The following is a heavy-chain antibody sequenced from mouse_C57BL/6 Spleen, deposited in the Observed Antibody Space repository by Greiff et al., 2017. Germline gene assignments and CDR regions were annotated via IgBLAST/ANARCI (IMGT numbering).Heavy chain of an antibody. V-gene: IGHV1-55*01. Sequence: QVQLQQSGAELVKPGASVKMSCKASGYTFTSYWITWVKQRPGQGLEWIGDIYPGSGSTNYNEKFKSKATLTVDTSSRTAYMQLSSLTSEDSAVYYCAREGDYDYAMDYWGQGTSVTVSS. D-gene: IGHD2-4*01. CDR2: IYPGSGST. CDR1: GYTFTSYW. J-gene: IGHJ4*01. CDR3: AREGDYDYAMDY.